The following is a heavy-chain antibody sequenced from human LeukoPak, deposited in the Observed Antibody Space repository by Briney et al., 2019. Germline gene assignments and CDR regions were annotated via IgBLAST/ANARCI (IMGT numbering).Heavy chain of an antibody. V-gene: IGHV4-39*07. Sequence: KPSETLSLTCTVSGGSVSAGRGDWNWLRQPPGKGLEWIGSVHHTGSTYYNPSLRSRVSISVDKSTNHISLEVTSVAAADTAVYYCARDWGFGDSEDWFDPWGQGTLVTVSS. CDR3: ARDWGFGDSEDWFDP. CDR1: GGSVSAGRGD. D-gene: IGHD3-10*01. J-gene: IGHJ5*02. CDR2: VHHTGST.